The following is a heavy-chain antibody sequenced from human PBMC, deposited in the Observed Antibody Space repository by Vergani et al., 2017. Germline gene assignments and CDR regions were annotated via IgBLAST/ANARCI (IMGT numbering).Heavy chain of an antibody. D-gene: IGHD3-9*01. J-gene: IGHJ4*02. CDR1: GYTFSTYY. CDR2: INPSGGHT. CDR3: ARGDDATLTGYGY. V-gene: IGHV1-46*03. Sequence: QVQVVQSGAEVKKSGASVKVSCKTSGYTFSTYYMHWVRQAPGQGLEWMGIINPSGGHTNYAQKFQGRVPMTRDTSTSTVYKELSSLRSEDTAIYYCARGDDATLTGYGYWGQGTLVTVSA.